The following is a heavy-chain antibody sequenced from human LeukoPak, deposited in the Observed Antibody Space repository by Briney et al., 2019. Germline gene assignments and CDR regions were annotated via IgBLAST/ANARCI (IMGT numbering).Heavy chain of an antibody. V-gene: IGHV4-4*07. D-gene: IGHD6-13*01. CDR1: GGSISSYY. Sequence: SETLSLTCTVSGGSISSYYWSWIRQPAGKGLEWIGRIYTSGSTNYNPSLKSRVTISVDTSKNQFSLKLSSVTAADTAVYYCARNAKRSSSWYNYYYYMDVWGKGTTVTVSS. CDR3: ARNAKRSSSWYNYYYYMDV. J-gene: IGHJ6*03. CDR2: IYTSGST.